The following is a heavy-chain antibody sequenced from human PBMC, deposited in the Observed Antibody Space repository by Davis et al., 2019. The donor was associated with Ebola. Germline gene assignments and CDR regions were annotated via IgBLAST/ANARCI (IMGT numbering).Heavy chain of an antibody. J-gene: IGHJ3*01. CDR2: IKPDGSEK. CDR3: ARGDYYDSSGYYLTFTDAFDV. D-gene: IGHD3-22*01. Sequence: GGSLRLSCATSGFTFSSYWMSWVRQAPGKGLEWVANIKPDGSEKYSVDSVKGRFTISRDNAKNSLYLQMNSLRADDTAVYYCARGDYYDSSGYYLTFTDAFDVWGQGTMVTDSS. V-gene: IGHV3-7*03. CDR1: GFTFSSYW.